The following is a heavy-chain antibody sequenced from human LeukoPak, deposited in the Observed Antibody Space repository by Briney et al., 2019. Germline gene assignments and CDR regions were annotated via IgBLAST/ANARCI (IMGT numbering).Heavy chain of an antibody. V-gene: IGHV3-20*04. CDR2: INWNGDRT. CDR3: ARKGYYGSGIYLDY. CDR1: GFTFDDYG. Sequence: GRPLRLSCAASGFTFDDYGMSWVRQAPGKGLEWVSGINWNGDRTGYADSVRGRFTISRDNAKNSLCLQMNSLRAEDTALYYCARKGYYGSGIYLDYWGQGTLVTVSP. J-gene: IGHJ4*02. D-gene: IGHD3-10*01.